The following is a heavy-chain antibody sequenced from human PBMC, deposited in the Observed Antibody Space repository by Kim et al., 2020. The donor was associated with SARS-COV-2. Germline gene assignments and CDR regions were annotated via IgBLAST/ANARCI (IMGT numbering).Heavy chain of an antibody. CDR3: ASTDRGSSWYGSLLLDGMDV. V-gene: IGHV1-8*01. CDR1: GYTFTSYD. D-gene: IGHD6-13*01. Sequence: ASVKVSCKASGYTFTSYDINWVRQATGQGLEWMGWMNPNSGNTGYAQKFQGRVTMTRNTSISTAYMELSSLRSEDTAVYYCASTDRGSSWYGSLLLDGMDVWGQGTTVTVSS. CDR2: MNPNSGNT. J-gene: IGHJ6*02.